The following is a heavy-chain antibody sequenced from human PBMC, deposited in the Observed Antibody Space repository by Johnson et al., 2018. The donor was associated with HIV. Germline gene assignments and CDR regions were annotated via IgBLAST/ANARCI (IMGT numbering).Heavy chain of an antibody. V-gene: IGHV3-30*18. D-gene: IGHD1-26*01. Sequence: VQLVESGGGVVQPGRSLRLSCAASGFTFSSYGMHWVRQAPGKGLEWVAVISYDGSNKYYADSVKGRFTISRDNSKNTLYLQMNSLRAEDTAVYYCAKRHGPIVGATQDACDIWGQGTMVTVSS. J-gene: IGHJ3*02. CDR1: GFTFSSYG. CDR2: ISYDGSNK. CDR3: AKRHGPIVGATQDACDI.